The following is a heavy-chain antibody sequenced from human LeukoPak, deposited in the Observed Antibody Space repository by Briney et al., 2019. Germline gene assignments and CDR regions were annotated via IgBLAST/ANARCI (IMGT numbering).Heavy chain of an antibody. CDR2: ISGSDDTT. CDR3: AKVPVRVAPTTPKGWFDP. Sequence: PGGSLRLSCAASGFNLRNYGMSWVRQAPGKGLEWVSAISGSDDTTYYADSVKGRFTISRDNSKNTLYLQMVSLRAEDTAVYYCAKVPVRVAPTTPKGWFDPWGQGTLVTVSS. D-gene: IGHD2-15*01. V-gene: IGHV3-23*01. CDR1: GFNLRNYG. J-gene: IGHJ5*02.